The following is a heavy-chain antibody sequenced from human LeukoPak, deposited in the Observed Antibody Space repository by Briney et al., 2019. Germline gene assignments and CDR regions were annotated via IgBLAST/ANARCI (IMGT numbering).Heavy chain of an antibody. CDR2: ISGSAGST. V-gene: IGHV3-23*01. CDR3: AKGGRGCGSSCYGFWDF. D-gene: IGHD2-15*01. Sequence: GRSLRLSCAASGFTFSSYVMTWVRQAPGKGLEWVSGISGSAGSTYYADSVKGRFTISRDNSKNTLYLQMNGLTAEDTAIYYCAKGGRGCGSSCYGFWDFWGQGTLVTVSS. J-gene: IGHJ4*02. CDR1: GFTFSSYV.